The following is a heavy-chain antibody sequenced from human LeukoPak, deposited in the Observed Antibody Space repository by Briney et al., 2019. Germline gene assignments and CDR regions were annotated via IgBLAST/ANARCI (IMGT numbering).Heavy chain of an antibody. V-gene: IGHV3-23*01. CDR1: GFTFNTYA. CDR3: ARDYVWGSSESDY. Sequence: GGSLRLSCAASGFTFNTYAMSWVRQAPGKGLEWVSTISGSGGSTYYADSVKGRFTISRDNSKNTLFLQMNSLRAEDTAIYYCARDYVWGSSESDYWGQGTLVTVSS. D-gene: IGHD7-27*01. J-gene: IGHJ4*02. CDR2: ISGSGGST.